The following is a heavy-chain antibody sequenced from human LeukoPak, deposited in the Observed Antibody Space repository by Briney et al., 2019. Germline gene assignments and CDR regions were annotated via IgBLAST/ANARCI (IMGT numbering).Heavy chain of an antibody. CDR3: ARAMATSLGSKYYFDY. D-gene: IGHD5-24*01. CDR2: IYYSGST. V-gene: IGHV4-39*01. J-gene: IGHJ4*02. Sequence: PSETLSLTCTVSGGSISSSSYYWGWIRQPPGKGLEWIGSIYYSGSTYYNPSLKSRVTISVDTSKNQFSLKLSSVTAADTAVYYCARAMATSLGSKYYFDYWGQGTLVTVSS. CDR1: GGSISSSSYY.